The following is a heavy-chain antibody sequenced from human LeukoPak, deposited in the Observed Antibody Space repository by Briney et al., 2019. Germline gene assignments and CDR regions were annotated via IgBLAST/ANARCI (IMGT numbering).Heavy chain of an antibody. V-gene: IGHV4-39*01. D-gene: IGHD5-18*01. Sequence: SETLSLTCTVSGGSIRSSYYYWGWTRQPPGKGLEWIGSIYDSGSTYYNPSLKSRVTISVDTSKNQFSLKLNSVTAADTAVYYCVSHPYSSYYYHMDVWGRGTTVTVSS. J-gene: IGHJ6*02. CDR1: GGSIRSSYYY. CDR2: IYDSGST. CDR3: VSHPYSSYYYHMDV.